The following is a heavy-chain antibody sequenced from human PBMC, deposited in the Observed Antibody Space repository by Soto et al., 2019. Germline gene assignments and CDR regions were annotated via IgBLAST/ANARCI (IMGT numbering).Heavy chain of an antibody. CDR3: ARPYTVAGSSYWCFDL. D-gene: IGHD3-16*01. V-gene: IGHV3-7*01. Sequence: EVQLVESGGGLVQPGGSLRLSCAASGFTFGPYWMTWVRQAPGKGLEWVAKIKPDGSEKYYVDSVKGRLTISRDNTKTSLYLQLNSLTAEDTAVYYCARPYTVAGSSYWCFDLWGRGTLVTVSS. CDR1: GFTFGPYW. J-gene: IGHJ2*01. CDR2: IKPDGSEK.